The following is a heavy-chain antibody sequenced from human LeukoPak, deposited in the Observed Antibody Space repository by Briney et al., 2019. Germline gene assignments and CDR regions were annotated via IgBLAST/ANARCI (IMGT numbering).Heavy chain of an antibody. CDR1: GGSISSGGYS. CDR3: ARGPPNWGNNWFDP. Sequence: PSETLSLTCAVSGGSISSGGYSWSWIRQPPGKGLEWIGYIYHSGSTYYNPSLKSRVTISVDRSKNQFSLKLSSVTAADTAVYYCARGPPNWGNNWFDPWGQGTLVTVSS. J-gene: IGHJ5*02. V-gene: IGHV4-30-2*01. D-gene: IGHD7-27*01. CDR2: IYHSGST.